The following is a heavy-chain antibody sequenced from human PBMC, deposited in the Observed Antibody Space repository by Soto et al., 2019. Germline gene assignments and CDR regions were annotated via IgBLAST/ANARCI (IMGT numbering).Heavy chain of an antibody. CDR2: ISNSGSYK. J-gene: IGHJ6*02. Sequence: PGGSLRLSCAASGFTFGSYMMNWVRRAPGRGLEWVSSISNSGSYKYSADSVKGRLTISRDNAKNSLYLQMNSLRAEDTAVYCCARGEYGMDVWGQGTTVTVSS. CDR1: GFTFGSYM. CDR3: ARGEYGMDV. V-gene: IGHV3-21*01.